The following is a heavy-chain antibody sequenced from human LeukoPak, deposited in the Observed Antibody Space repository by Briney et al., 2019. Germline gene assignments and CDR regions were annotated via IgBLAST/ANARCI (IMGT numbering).Heavy chain of an antibody. J-gene: IGHJ4*02. Sequence: GGSLRLSCAASGFTVNSNSMNWVRQAPGQGLEWVSVIYSGDYTYYADSVEGRFTISRDNSKNTLYLQMNGLRAEDTAVYHCARDVSGSIGYWGQGTLVTVSS. V-gene: IGHV3-53*01. D-gene: IGHD3-10*01. CDR2: IYSGDYT. CDR3: ARDVSGSIGY. CDR1: GFTVNSNS.